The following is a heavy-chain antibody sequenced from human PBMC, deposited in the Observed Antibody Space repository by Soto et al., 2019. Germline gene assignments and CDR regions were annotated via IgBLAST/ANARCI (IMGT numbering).Heavy chain of an antibody. V-gene: IGHV3-33*06. CDR3: AKGRSYYYYYGVDV. Sequence: GGSLRLSCVVSGFVFSNFGMHWVRQAPDKGLEWLAVIWYDGSKQYYGDSVKGRFTISRDNSKSTVYLQMNSLRAEDTALYYCAKGRSYYYYYGVDVWGQGTTVTVSS. CDR1: GFVFSNFG. CDR2: IWYDGSKQ. J-gene: IGHJ6*02.